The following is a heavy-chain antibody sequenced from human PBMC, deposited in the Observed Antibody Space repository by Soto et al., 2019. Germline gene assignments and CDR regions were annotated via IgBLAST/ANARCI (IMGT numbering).Heavy chain of an antibody. J-gene: IGHJ6*02. CDR1: GFIFSGSA. V-gene: IGHV3-73*02. D-gene: IGHD2-2*02. CDR3: SRGQGAAIGDYYYHGMDV. Sequence: EVQLVESGGGLVQPGGSLKLSCTASGFIFSGSAIHWVRQASGKGLEWVGRIRSRANNYATSSAASVKGRFFFSRDDSKNTAYLQMNTLKTEDTAVYYSSRGQGAAIGDYYYHGMDVWGQGTTVTVSS. CDR2: IRSRANNYAT.